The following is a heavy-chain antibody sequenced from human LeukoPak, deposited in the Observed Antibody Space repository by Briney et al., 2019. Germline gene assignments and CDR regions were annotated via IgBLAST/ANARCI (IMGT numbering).Heavy chain of an antibody. CDR2: MSYVGIT. D-gene: IGHD4-11*01. V-gene: IGHV4-39*01. J-gene: IGHJ5*02. CDR3: TRLPLDYSLDT. CDR1: GDSISSTTYW. Sequence: ASETLSLTCTVSGDSISSTTYWWGWIRQSPGKGLEWIGSMSYVGITSYNPSLKSRATISVDTSKNQFSLMLNSVTAADTAVYYCTRLPLDYSLDTWGQGTPVSVSS.